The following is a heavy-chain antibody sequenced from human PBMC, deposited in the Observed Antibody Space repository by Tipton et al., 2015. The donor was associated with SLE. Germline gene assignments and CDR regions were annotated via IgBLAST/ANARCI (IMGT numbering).Heavy chain of an antibody. D-gene: IGHD4-11*01. CDR1: GGSISSYY. CDR2: IHYSGTT. V-gene: IGHV4-59*01. J-gene: IGHJ3*02. CDR3: ARPRERDYNDAFDI. Sequence: LSLTCTVSGGSISSYYWSWIRQPPGKGLEWIGYIHYSGTTNYNPSLKSRVTMSVDTSKNQFSLNLRSVTAADTAMYYCARPRERDYNDAFDIWGQGTMVIVSS.